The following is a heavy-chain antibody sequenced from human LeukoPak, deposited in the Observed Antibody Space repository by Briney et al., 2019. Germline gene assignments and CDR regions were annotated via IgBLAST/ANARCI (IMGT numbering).Heavy chain of an antibody. CDR3: ARGGSWFNS. V-gene: IGHV4-59*01. D-gene: IGHD2-15*01. CDR2: SYCSGST. CDR1: GGSISSYY. Sequence: SETLSLTCTVSGGSISSYYWSWIRQPPGKGLEWIGYSYCSGSTNYNPALTSQVTISGDTSKNHFSLKLSSVTAADTAVYYCARGGSWFNSWGQGNLVLVSS. J-gene: IGHJ5*01.